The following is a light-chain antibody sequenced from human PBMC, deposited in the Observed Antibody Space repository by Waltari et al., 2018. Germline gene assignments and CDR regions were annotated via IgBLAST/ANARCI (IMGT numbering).Light chain of an antibody. J-gene: IGLJ2*01. CDR2: DVT. CDR3: SSYASSNTLV. CDR1: SSDGGGYHY. V-gene: IGLV2-14*03. Sequence: QSALTQPASVSGSPGQSIAISCTGTSSDGGGYHYVPWYQRHPGKTPKVVIYDVTKRPSGVSDRFSGSKSGNTASLTISGLQADDEADYYCSSYASSNTLVFGGGTKLTVL.